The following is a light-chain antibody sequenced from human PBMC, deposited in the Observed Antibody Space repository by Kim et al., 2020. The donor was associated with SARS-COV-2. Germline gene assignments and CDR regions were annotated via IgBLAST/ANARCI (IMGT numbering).Light chain of an antibody. CDR2: GAS. V-gene: IGKV3-15*01. CDR1: QSVSSN. J-gene: IGKJ1*01. CDR3: QQYNNWPGT. Sequence: SVSPGERATLSCRASQSVSSNLAWYQQKPGQAPRLLIYGASTRATGIPARFSGSASGTEFTLTISSLQSEDFAVYYCQQYNNWPGTFGQGTKLEIK.